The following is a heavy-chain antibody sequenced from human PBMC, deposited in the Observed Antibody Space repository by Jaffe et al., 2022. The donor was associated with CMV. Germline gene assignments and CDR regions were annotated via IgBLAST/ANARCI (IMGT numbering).Heavy chain of an antibody. CDR3: ARGRQYTTSSFHWGPKNFYSYGMDV. Sequence: QVQLRESGPGLVRPSETLSLTCTVSGGSVSSDNYYWSWIRQPPGKGLEFIGYMYYSGNTNYNPSLESRVSISIDRSNSQFSLRLTSVTAADTAIYYCARGRQYTTSSFHWGPKNFYSYGMDVWGQGTTVAVSS. CDR2: MYYSGNT. CDR1: GGSVSSDNYY. J-gene: IGHJ6*02. V-gene: IGHV4-61*01. D-gene: IGHD6-6*01.